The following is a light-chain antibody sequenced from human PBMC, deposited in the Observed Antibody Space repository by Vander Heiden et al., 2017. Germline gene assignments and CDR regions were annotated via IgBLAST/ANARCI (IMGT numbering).Light chain of an antibody. Sequence: EIVLTQSPGTLSLSPGERATLSCRASQSVNRNYLAWFQQKPGQAPRPLIYTASSRATGIPDRFSGRGSGTDFTLTISRLEPDDFAVYYCQQYISSPWTFGQGTKVEIK. CDR2: TAS. J-gene: IGKJ1*01. V-gene: IGKV3-20*01. CDR3: QQYISSPWT. CDR1: QSVNRNY.